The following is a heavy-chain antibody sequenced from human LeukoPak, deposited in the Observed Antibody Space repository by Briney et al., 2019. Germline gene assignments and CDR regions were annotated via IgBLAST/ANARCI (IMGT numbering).Heavy chain of an antibody. V-gene: IGHV4-38-2*02. CDR2: IYHSGNT. J-gene: IGHJ4*02. CDR3: ARAGYSNGLDY. Sequence: SETLSLTCSVSGYSISSDYYWGWIRQPPAKGLEWIGSIYHSGNTYYNPSLKSRVTILIDTSKNQFSLKLNSVTAADTAVYYCARAGYSNGLDYWGQGTLVTVSS. D-gene: IGHD6-19*01. CDR1: GYSISSDYY.